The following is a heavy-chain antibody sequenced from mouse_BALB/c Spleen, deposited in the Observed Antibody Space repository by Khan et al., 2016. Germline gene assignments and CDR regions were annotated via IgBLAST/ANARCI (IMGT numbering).Heavy chain of an antibody. J-gene: IGHJ2*01. CDR2: IYPGSGNT. D-gene: IGHD2-2*01. Sequence: QVQLKQSGAELARPGASVKLSCKASGYTFTDYYINWVKQRTGQGLEWIGEIYPGSGNTYYNEKFKGKATLTADKSSSTAYMQLSSLTSEDSAVYFCARSVYYGSYIDYWGQGTTLTVSS. CDR3: ARSVYYGSYIDY. V-gene: IGHV1-77*01. CDR1: GYTFTDYY.